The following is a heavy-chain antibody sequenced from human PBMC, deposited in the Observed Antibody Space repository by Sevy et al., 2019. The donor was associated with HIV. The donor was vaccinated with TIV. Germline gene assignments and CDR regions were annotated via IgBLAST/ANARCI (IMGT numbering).Heavy chain of an antibody. CDR2: IYYSGST. Sequence: SETLSLTCTVSGGSISSYYWSWIRQPPGKGLEWIGYIYYSGSTNYNPSLKSRVTISVDTSKNQFSLKLSSVTAADTAMYYCARAYCGGDCYSTNPSTPLDYWGQGTLVTVSS. J-gene: IGHJ4*02. D-gene: IGHD2-21*02. CDR3: ARAYCGGDCYSTNPSTPLDY. V-gene: IGHV4-59*01. CDR1: GGSISSYY.